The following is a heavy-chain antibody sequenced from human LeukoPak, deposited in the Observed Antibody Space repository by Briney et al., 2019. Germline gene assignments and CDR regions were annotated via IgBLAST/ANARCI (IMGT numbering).Heavy chain of an antibody. Sequence: GRSLRLSCAASGFTFDDYAMHWVRQAPGKGLEWVSGISWNSGSIGYADSVKGQFTISRDNAKNSLYLQMNSLRAEDTALYYCAKVRDSGYSSGAFDYWGQGTLVTVSS. CDR2: ISWNSGSI. D-gene: IGHD6-19*01. CDR1: GFTFDDYA. J-gene: IGHJ4*02. CDR3: AKVRDSGYSSGAFDY. V-gene: IGHV3-9*01.